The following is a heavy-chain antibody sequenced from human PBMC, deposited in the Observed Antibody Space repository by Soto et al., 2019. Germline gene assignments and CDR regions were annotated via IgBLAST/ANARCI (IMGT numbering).Heavy chain of an antibody. CDR2: ISSSSSYI. Sequence: PGGSLRLSCAASGFTFSSYSMNWVRQAPGKGLEWVSSISSSSSYIYYADSVKGRFTISRDNAKNSLYLQMNSLRAEDTAVYYCARDRSISSAEDIWGQGTMVTVSS. J-gene: IGHJ3*02. V-gene: IGHV3-21*01. CDR1: GFTFSSYS. CDR3: ARDRSISSAEDI. D-gene: IGHD3-22*01.